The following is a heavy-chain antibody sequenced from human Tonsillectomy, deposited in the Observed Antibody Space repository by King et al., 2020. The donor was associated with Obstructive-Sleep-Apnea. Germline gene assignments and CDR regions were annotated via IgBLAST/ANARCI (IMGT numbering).Heavy chain of an antibody. CDR2: ISGSGDYT. D-gene: IGHD4-23*01. J-gene: IGHJ6*02. Sequence: VQLVESGGGLVQPGGSLRLSCVASAFTFSNYAMSWVRQAPGKGLEWVSVISGSGDYTYYADSLKGRFTISRDNSKNTLYLQMNSLRAEDTAVDYCAKAPTVVRDMDVWGQGTTVTVSS. CDR3: AKAPTVVRDMDV. CDR1: AFTFSNYA. V-gene: IGHV3-23*04.